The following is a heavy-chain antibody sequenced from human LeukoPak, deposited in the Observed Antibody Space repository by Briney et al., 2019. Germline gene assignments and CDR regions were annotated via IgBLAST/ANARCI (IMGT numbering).Heavy chain of an antibody. CDR1: GFTFSSYA. D-gene: IGHD3-16*02. V-gene: IGHV3-23*01. Sequence: GGSLRLSCAASGFTFSSYAMSWVRQAPGKGLEWVSAISGSGGSTYYADSVKGRFTISRDNSENTLYLQMNSLRAEDTAVYYCASTFGGVIVHFDYWGQGTLVTVSS. CDR2: ISGSGGST. J-gene: IGHJ4*02. CDR3: ASTFGGVIVHFDY.